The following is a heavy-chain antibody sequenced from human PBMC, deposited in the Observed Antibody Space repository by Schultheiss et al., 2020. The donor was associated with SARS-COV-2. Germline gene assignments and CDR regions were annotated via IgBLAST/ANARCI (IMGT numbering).Heavy chain of an antibody. V-gene: IGHV4-39*07. D-gene: IGHD4-17*01. CDR3: ARDFTGDYVLADENWFDP. Sequence: SETLSLTCAVSGGSISSGGYSWSWIRQPPGKGLEWIGSIYYSGSTNYNPSLKSRVTISVDTSKNQFSLKLSSVTAADTAVYYCARDFTGDYVLADENWFDPWGQGTLVTVSS. CDR1: GGSISSGGYS. J-gene: IGHJ5*02. CDR2: IYYSGST.